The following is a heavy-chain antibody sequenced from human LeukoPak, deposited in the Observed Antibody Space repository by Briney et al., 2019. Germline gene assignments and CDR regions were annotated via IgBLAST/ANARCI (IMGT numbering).Heavy chain of an antibody. V-gene: IGHV4-4*07. D-gene: IGHD5-18*01. CDR2: IYTSGSA. J-gene: IGHJ4*02. CDR3: ARVGPGYGYDY. CDR1: GGSISSYY. Sequence: SETLCLTCTVSGGSISSYYWSWIRQPAGKGLEWIARIYTSGSANYNPALKSGVTMSVHTSKNQFYLKLSSVTAADTAVYYCARVGPGYGYDYWGQGTLVTVSS.